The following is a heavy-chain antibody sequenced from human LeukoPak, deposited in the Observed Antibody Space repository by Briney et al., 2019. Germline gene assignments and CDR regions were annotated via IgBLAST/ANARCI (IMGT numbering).Heavy chain of an antibody. CDR1: DESFSGYY. CDR2: IDHSGST. V-gene: IGHV4-34*09. J-gene: IGHJ4*02. CDR3: ARDRGYDYVWGSYRYTDY. Sequence: SETLSLTCAVYDESFSGYYCSWIRQPPRKGLEWIGEIDHSGSTNYNPSLKSRVTISVDTSKNQFSLKLSSVTAADTAVYYCARDRGYDYVWGSYRYTDYWGQGTLVTVSS. D-gene: IGHD3-16*02.